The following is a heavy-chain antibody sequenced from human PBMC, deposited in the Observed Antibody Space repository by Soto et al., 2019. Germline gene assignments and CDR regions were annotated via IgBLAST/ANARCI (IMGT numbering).Heavy chain of an antibody. Sequence: GGSLRLSCAASGFTFSSSAMNWVRQAPGKGLEWVSSISGSGDRTYYADSVKGQFTISRDNSKNTLYLQMNSLRAEDTAVYYCAKDRPSHRYSGYHPDAFHVWGQGTMVTVSS. CDR2: ISGSGDRT. V-gene: IGHV3-23*01. J-gene: IGHJ3*01. D-gene: IGHD5-12*01. CDR1: GFTFSSSA. CDR3: AKDRPSHRYSGYHPDAFHV.